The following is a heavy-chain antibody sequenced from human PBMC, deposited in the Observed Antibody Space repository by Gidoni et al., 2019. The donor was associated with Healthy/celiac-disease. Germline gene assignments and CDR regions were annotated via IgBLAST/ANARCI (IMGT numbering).Heavy chain of an antibody. CDR3: ARDPGDIVVVPAAHVGWFDP. D-gene: IGHD2-2*01. Sequence: QVQLVQSGAEVKKPGASVKVSCKASGYTFTSYYMPWVRQAPGQGLEWMGIINPSGGSTSYAQKFQGRVTMTRDTSTSTVYMELSSLRSEDTAVYYCARDPGDIVVVPAAHVGWFDPWGQGTLVTVSS. V-gene: IGHV1-46*01. CDR2: INPSGGST. J-gene: IGHJ5*02. CDR1: GYTFTSYY.